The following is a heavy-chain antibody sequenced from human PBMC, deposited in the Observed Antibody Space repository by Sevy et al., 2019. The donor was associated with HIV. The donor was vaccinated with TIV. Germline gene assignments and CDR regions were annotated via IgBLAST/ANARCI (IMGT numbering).Heavy chain of an antibody. J-gene: IGHJ4*02. Sequence: SETLSLTCTVSGGSITSLYWNWIRQPPGKGLEWIANIYYNGHINYNPSLKSRVTLSLETSRNQFSLRLSSVTAADTAMYYCAGENAWGRGYSWGQGTLVTVSS. CDR1: GGSITSLY. CDR2: IYYNGHI. CDR3: AGENAWGRGYS. D-gene: IGHD1-26*01. V-gene: IGHV4-59*08.